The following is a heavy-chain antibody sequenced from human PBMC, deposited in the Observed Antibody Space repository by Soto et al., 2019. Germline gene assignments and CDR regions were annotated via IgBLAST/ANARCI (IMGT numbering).Heavy chain of an antibody. CDR3: ARLSYVYIWGSHRLDV. D-gene: IGHD3-16*02. Sequence: PSETLSLTCTVSGGSISSYYWSWIRQPPGKGLEWIGYIYYSGSTNYNPSLKSRDTISVDTSKNQFSLKLSSVTAADTAVYYCARLSYVYIWGSHRLDVWGKGTTVTVSS. V-gene: IGHV4-59*08. J-gene: IGHJ6*04. CDR1: GGSISSYY. CDR2: IYYSGST.